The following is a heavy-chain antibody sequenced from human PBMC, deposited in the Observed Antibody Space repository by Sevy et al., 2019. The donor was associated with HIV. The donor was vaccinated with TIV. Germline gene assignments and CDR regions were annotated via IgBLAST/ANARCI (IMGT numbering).Heavy chain of an antibody. J-gene: IGHJ4*02. CDR3: AKDRSTGIFGVVTHFDY. CDR2: ISGSGGST. D-gene: IGHD3-3*01. V-gene: IGHV3-23*01. Sequence: GGSLRLSCVASGFTFSSYAMSWVRQAPGKGLEWVSAISGSGGSTYYADSVKGRFTISRDNSKNTLYLQMNSLRAEDTAVYYCAKDRSTGIFGVVTHFDYWGQGTLVTVSS. CDR1: GFTFSSYA.